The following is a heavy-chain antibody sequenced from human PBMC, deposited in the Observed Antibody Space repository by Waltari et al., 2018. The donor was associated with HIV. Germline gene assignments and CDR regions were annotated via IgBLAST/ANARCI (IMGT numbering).Heavy chain of an antibody. D-gene: IGHD3-10*01. J-gene: IGHJ5*02. CDR3: TTGVRYYGP. V-gene: IGHV3-53*01. Sequence: AESGGRLIQPGGSLGLSGTGSNFSVFGKAVTWIRQAPGGSLEWVAVIYPDDTTHYADFVSGRFTISRAKSRTTVLLLMNGLFVDDTATYFCTTGVRYYGPWGQGTRVTVSS. CDR1: NFSVFGKA. CDR2: IYPDDTT.